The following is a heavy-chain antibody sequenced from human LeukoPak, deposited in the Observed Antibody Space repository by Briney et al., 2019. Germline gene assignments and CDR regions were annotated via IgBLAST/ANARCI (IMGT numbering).Heavy chain of an antibody. Sequence: GGSLRLSCAASGFTFSSYTMTWVRQAPGKGLEWVSYISTSGNIIYDADSVKGRFTISRDNAKNSLYLQMNSLRAEDTAVYYCAREGGSYQESIDYWGQGTLVTVSS. V-gene: IGHV3-48*01. CDR1: GFTFSSYT. CDR3: AREGGSYQESIDY. D-gene: IGHD1-26*01. J-gene: IGHJ4*02. CDR2: ISTSGNII.